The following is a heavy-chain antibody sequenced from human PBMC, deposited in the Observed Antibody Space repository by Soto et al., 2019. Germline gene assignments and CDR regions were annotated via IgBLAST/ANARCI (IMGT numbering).Heavy chain of an antibody. CDR3: ARYYGDYGAFDI. Sequence: GGSLRLSCVASGFTFSSYGMHWVRQAPGKGLEWVAVIWYDGSNKYYADSVKGRFTISRDNSKNTVYLQMNSLRAEDTAVYYCARYYGDYGAFDIWGQGTMVTVSS. V-gene: IGHV3-33*01. D-gene: IGHD4-17*01. CDR1: GFTFSSYG. J-gene: IGHJ3*02. CDR2: IWYDGSNK.